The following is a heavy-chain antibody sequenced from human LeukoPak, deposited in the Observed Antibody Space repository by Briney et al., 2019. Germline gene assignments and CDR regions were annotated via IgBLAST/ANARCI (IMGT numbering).Heavy chain of an antibody. V-gene: IGHV4-34*01. CDR2: INHSGST. D-gene: IGHD1-14*01. Sequence: SETLSLTCAVYGGSFSGYYWSWIRQPPGKGLEWIGEINHSGSTNYNPSLKSRVTVSVDTSKNQFSLKLSSVTAADTAVYYCTRGWNTRTLDYWGQGTLVTVSS. J-gene: IGHJ4*02. CDR1: GGSFSGYY. CDR3: TRGWNTRTLDY.